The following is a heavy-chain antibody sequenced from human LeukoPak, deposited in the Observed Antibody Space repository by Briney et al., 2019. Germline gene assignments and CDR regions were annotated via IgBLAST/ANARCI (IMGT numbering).Heavy chain of an antibody. D-gene: IGHD3-10*02. V-gene: IGHV3-48*03. CDR2: ISSSGSTV. CDR3: AELGITMIGGV. Sequence: TGGSLRLSCAASGFTFSNEMNWVRQAPGKGLEWASYISSSGSTVYYADSVKGRFTISRDNAKNSLYLQMNSLRAEDTAVYYCAELGITMIGGVWGKGTTVTISS. J-gene: IGHJ6*04. CDR1: GFTFSNE.